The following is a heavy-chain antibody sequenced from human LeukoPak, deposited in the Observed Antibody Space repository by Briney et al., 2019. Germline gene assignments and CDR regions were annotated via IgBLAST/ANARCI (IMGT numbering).Heavy chain of an antibody. J-gene: IGHJ4*02. Sequence: SETLSLTCTVSGVSISSSSYYWGWIRQPPGKGLEWIGSIYYSGSTYYNPSLKSRVTISVDTSKNQFSLKLSSVTAADTAVYYCARPISSNYYDSSGDDYWGQGTLVTVSS. V-gene: IGHV4-39*01. CDR1: GVSISSSSYY. CDR3: ARPISSNYYDSSGDDY. CDR2: IYYSGST. D-gene: IGHD3-22*01.